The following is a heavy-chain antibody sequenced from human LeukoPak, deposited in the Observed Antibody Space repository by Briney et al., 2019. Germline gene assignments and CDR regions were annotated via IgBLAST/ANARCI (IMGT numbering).Heavy chain of an antibody. CDR1: GYTFTSYY. Sequence: ASVKVSCKASGYTFTSYYMHWVRQAPGQGLEWMGIINPSGGSTSYAQKFQGRVTMTRDMSTSTVYMELSSLRSEDTAVYYCARDRGSESIAAAGTRFDYWGQGTLVTVSS. D-gene: IGHD6-13*01. CDR2: INPSGGST. CDR3: ARDRGSESIAAAGTRFDY. V-gene: IGHV1-46*01. J-gene: IGHJ4*02.